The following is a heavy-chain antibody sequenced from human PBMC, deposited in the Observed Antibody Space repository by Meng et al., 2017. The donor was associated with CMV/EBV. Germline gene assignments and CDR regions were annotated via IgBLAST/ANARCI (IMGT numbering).Heavy chain of an antibody. CDR1: GFTFSSYS. CDR2: ISSSSSYI. V-gene: IGHV3-21*01. Sequence: GGSLRLSCAASGFTFSSYSMNWVRQAPGKGLEWVSSISSSSSYIYYADSVKGRFTISRDNAKNSLYLQMNSLRAEDTAVYYCARDAYYYCSGSYSEVDYWGQGTLVTVSS. CDR3: ARDAYYYCSGSYSEVDY. D-gene: IGHD3-10*01. J-gene: IGHJ4*02.